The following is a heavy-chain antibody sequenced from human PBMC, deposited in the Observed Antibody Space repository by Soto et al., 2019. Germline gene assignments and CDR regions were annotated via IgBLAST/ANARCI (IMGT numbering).Heavy chain of an antibody. V-gene: IGHV4-61*08. CDR3: ARNYDYIWGSYRYVWFDP. CDR1: GGSISSRGYY. J-gene: IGHJ5*02. CDR2: IYYSGST. D-gene: IGHD3-16*02. Sequence: PSETLSLTCTVSGGSISSRGYYWIWNPQHQGKGLEWIGYIYYSGSTNYNPSLKSRVTISVDTSKNQFSLKLGSVTAADTAVYYCARNYDYIWGSYRYVWFDPWGQGTLVTVS.